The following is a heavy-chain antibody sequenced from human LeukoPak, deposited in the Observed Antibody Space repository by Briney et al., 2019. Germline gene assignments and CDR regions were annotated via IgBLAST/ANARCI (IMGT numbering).Heavy chain of an antibody. J-gene: IGHJ4*02. CDR3: AKERVYYDSSGHFDY. CDR1: GYTFTGYY. D-gene: IGHD3-22*01. Sequence: GASVKVSCKASGYTFTGYYIHWVRQAPGQGLEWMGWINPNTGDTNYAQKFQGRVTMTRDTSISTAYMELSRLRSDDTAVYYCAKERVYYDSSGHFDYWGQGTLVTVSS. V-gene: IGHV1-2*02. CDR2: INPNTGDT.